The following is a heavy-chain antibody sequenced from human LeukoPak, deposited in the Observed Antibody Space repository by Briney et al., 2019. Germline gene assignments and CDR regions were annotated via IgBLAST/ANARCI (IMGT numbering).Heavy chain of an antibody. CDR2: ISVYNGYT. CDR3: ARDPRRWVDYTGPYYYDY. CDR1: GYTFSTYG. V-gene: IGHV1-18*01. Sequence: ASVKVSCKASGYTFSTYGITWVRQAPGPGLEWMAWISVYNGYTDYAQNFQGRVTMTTDTSTSTAYMEVRSLRSDDTAVYYCARDPRRWVDYTGPYYYDYWGQGTLVTVSS. J-gene: IGHJ4*02. D-gene: IGHD4-11*01.